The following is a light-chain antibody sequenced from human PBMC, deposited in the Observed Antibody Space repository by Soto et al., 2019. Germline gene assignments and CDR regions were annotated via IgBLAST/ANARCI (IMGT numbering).Light chain of an antibody. CDR2: EVS. Sequence: QSVLAQPASVSWSPGQSITISCTGTSSDVGAYDFVSWYQQHPDKAQKLMIFEVSNRPSGVSDRFSGSKSVNTATLTISGLQAEDEADYYCSSYTTSSTRVFGTGTKVTVL. J-gene: IGLJ1*01. CDR3: SSYTTSSTRV. V-gene: IGLV2-14*03. CDR1: SSDVGAYDF.